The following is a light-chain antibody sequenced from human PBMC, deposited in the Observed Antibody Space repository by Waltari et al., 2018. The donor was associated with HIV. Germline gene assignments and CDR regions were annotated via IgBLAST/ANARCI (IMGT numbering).Light chain of an antibody. Sequence: DIVMTQSPDSLAVSLGERATINCKSSPSVLYSSNNKNYLAWYQQKPGQPPKLLIFWASTRESGVPDRFSGSGSGTDFTLTISSLQAEDVAVYYCQQYYGSPYTFGQGTKLE. J-gene: IGKJ2*01. V-gene: IGKV4-1*01. CDR2: WAS. CDR3: QQYYGSPYT. CDR1: PSVLYSSNNKNY.